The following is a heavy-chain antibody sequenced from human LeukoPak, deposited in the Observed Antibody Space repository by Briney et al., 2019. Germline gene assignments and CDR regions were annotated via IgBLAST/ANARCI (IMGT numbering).Heavy chain of an antibody. J-gene: IGHJ1*01. V-gene: IGHV1-69*05. Sequence: SVKVSCKASGGTFSSYAISWVRQAPGQGLEWRGGIIPIFGTANYAQKFQGRVTITTDESTSTAYMELSSLRSEDTAVYYCAKGGYGGNSLGYFQHWGQGTLVTVSS. D-gene: IGHD4-23*01. CDR3: AKGGYGGNSLGYFQH. CDR1: GGTFSSYA. CDR2: IIPIFGTA.